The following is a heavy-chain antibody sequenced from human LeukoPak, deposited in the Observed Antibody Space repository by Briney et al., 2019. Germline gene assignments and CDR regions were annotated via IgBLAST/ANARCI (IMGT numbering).Heavy chain of an antibody. V-gene: IGHV1-2*02. J-gene: IGHJ4*02. CDR2: INPNSGGT. Sequence: ASVKVSCKASGYTFTSYYMHWMRQAPGQGLEWMGWINPNSGGTNYAQKFQGRVTMTRDTSINTAYMELSRLRSDDTAVYYCAREGWIGYDSSGYYYWGQGTLVSVSS. CDR3: AREGWIGYDSSGYYY. CDR1: GYTFTSYY. D-gene: IGHD3-22*01.